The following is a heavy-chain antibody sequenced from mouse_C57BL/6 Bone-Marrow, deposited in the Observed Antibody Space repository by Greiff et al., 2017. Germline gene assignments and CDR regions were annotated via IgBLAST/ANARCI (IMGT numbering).Heavy chain of an antibody. Sequence: QVQLQQPGAELVKPGASVKMSCKASGYTFTSYWITWVKQRPGQGLEWIGDIYPGSGSTNYNEKFKSKATLTVDTSSSTAYMQLSSLTSEDSAVYYCASSYYGSRGYAMDYWGQGTSVTVSS. D-gene: IGHD1-1*01. CDR3: ASSYYGSRGYAMDY. V-gene: IGHV1-55*01. J-gene: IGHJ4*01. CDR1: GYTFTSYW. CDR2: IYPGSGST.